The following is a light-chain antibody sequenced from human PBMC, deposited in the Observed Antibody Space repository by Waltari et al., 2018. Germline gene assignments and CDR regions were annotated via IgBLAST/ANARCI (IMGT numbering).Light chain of an antibody. CDR1: QSVGTY. CDR2: DAS. V-gene: IGKV3-11*01. CDR3: QQRRNWPLT. Sequence: EIVLTQSPAILSFSPGERATLSCRASQSVGTYLAWYQHRPGQSPRLLIYDASYRATGLPARFSGSGSETDFTLTISSLQPEDFAVYYCQQRRNWPLTFGGGTRVQI. J-gene: IGKJ4*01.